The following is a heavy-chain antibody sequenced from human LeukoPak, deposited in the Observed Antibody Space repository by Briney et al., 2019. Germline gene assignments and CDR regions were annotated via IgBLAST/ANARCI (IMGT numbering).Heavy chain of an antibody. D-gene: IGHD3-22*01. CDR2: ISGSGSTI. J-gene: IGHJ3*02. CDR1: GFTFSSYA. CDR3: ARDAYYYDSSGYHAFDI. V-gene: IGHV3-48*04. Sequence: GGSLRLSCAASGFTFSSYAMSWVRQAPGKGLEWVSAISGSGSTIYYADSVKGRFTISRDNAKNSLYLQMNSLRAEDTAVYYCARDAYYYDSSGYHAFDIWGQGTMVTVSS.